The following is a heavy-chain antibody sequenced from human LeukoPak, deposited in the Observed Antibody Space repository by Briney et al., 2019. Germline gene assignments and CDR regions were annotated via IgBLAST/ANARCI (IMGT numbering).Heavy chain of an antibody. J-gene: IGHJ6*03. V-gene: IGHV1-8*01. D-gene: IGHD3-9*01. Sequence: GASVKVSCKASGYTFTSYDINWVRQATGQGLEWMGWMNPNSGNTGYAQKFQGRVTMTRNTSISTAYLELSSLRSEDTAVYYRARSYILTGRNYYYYYMDVWGKGTTVTVSS. CDR2: MNPNSGNT. CDR1: GYTFTSYD. CDR3: ARSYILTGRNYYYYYMDV.